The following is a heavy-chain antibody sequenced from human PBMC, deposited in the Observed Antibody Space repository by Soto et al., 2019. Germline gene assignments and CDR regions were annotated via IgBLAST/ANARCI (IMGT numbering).Heavy chain of an antibody. D-gene: IGHD1-26*01. J-gene: IGHJ3*02. Sequence: GGSVRLSCAASGFTFSHYGIHWVRQAPGKGLEWLAVISYDGSNKHYADSVKGRFTVSRDNSKNTLYLQMNSLRAEDTAVYYCARSSGSYDAFDIWGQGTMVTVSS. CDR1: GFTFSHYG. CDR3: ARSSGSYDAFDI. V-gene: IGHV3-30*03. CDR2: ISYDGSNK.